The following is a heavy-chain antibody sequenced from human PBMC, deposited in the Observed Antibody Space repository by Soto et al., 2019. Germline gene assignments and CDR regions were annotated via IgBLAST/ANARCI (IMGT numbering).Heavy chain of an antibody. CDR1: GGTFINCI. Sequence: QVQLVQSGAEVKKPGSSVKISCKASGGTFINCIFSWVRQAPGHGLEWIGGLIPMFGKANYAQKFQDRVTITADESTSTANMALNSLRSEDTAVYYCVRRGPHWDSIGRRRPDVSDAWGQGTMVTVSS. D-gene: IGHD3-22*01. CDR3: VRRGPHWDSIGRRRPDVSDA. CDR2: LIPMFGKA. V-gene: IGHV1-69*01. J-gene: IGHJ3*01.